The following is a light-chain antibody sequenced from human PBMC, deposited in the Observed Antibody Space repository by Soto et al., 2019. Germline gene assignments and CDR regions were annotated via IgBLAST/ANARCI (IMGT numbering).Light chain of an antibody. Sequence: EIVLTQSPATLSLSPWERATLSCRAGQSVSSYLAWYQQKPGQAPRLLIYDASNRATGIPARFSGSGSGTDFTLTISSLEPEDFAVYYCQQRSNWPPWTFGQGTKVDIK. J-gene: IGKJ1*01. V-gene: IGKV3-11*01. CDR1: QSVSSY. CDR3: QQRSNWPPWT. CDR2: DAS.